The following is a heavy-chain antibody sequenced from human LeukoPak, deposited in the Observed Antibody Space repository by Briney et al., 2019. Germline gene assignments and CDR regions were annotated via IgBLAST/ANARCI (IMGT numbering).Heavy chain of an antibody. CDR2: MNPNSGNT. V-gene: IGHV1-8*02. J-gene: IGHJ4*02. CDR3: ARGYYEYGSGSSDY. CDR1: GYTFTNYD. Sequence: ASVKVSCKASGYTFTNYDIRWVRQATGQGLEWMGWMNPNSGNTGYAQKFQGRVTMTRNTSISTAYMELSSLRSEDTAVYYCARGYYEYGSGSSDYWGQGTLVTVSS. D-gene: IGHD3-10*01.